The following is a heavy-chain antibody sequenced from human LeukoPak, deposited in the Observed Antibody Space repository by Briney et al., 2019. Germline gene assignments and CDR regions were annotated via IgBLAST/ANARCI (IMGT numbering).Heavy chain of an antibody. J-gene: IGHJ4*02. Sequence: SQTLSLTCTVSGGSISSGGYYWNWIRQHPGKSLEWIGYIYYSGSTYYKPSLKSRVVISEDTSKNQFSLKLSSVTAADTAVYYCASLCCSGGSCALDYWGQGTLVTVSS. V-gene: IGHV4-31*03. CDR3: ASLCCSGGSCALDY. D-gene: IGHD2-15*01. CDR1: GGSISSGGYY. CDR2: IYYSGST.